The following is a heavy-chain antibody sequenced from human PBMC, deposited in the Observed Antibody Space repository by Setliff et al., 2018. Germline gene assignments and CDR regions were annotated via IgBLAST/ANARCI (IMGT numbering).Heavy chain of an antibody. CDR2: IWDDGAKK. CDR3: ARTCSGSGCYAGLES. J-gene: IGHJ4*02. Sequence: GGSLRLSCAASGFTFSTYRMHWVRQAPGKGLEWVAVIWDDGAKKYHADSVKGRFTISRDNSKNTLYLQMNSLRPEDTVVYYCARTCSGSGCYAGLESWGQGTPVTVSS. CDR1: GFTFSTYR. D-gene: IGHD2-15*01. V-gene: IGHV3-33*08.